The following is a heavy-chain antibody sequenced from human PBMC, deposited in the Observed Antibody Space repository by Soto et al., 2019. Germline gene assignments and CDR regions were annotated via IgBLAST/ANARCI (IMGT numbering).Heavy chain of an antibody. Sequence: EVQLVESGGGLVQPGGSLRLSCAGSGFTFSSYRMTWVRQAPGKGLEWVANIKQDGSEKYYVDSVKGRFTISRDNAKNSLYLQMNRLRAEDTAVYYCAREAYSSSWYEVLDYWGQGTLVTVSS. J-gene: IGHJ4*02. V-gene: IGHV3-7*04. CDR1: GFTFSSYR. CDR3: AREAYSSSWYEVLDY. CDR2: IKQDGSEK. D-gene: IGHD6-19*01.